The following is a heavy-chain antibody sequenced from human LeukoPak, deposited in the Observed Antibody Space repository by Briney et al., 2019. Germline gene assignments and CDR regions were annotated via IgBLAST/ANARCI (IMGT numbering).Heavy chain of an antibody. CDR2: IIPILGIA. D-gene: IGHD3-22*01. CDR1: GGTFSSYA. J-gene: IGHJ4*02. Sequence: ASVKVSCKPSGGTFSSYAISWVRQAPRQGLEWMGRIIPILGIANNAQKFQGRVTITADKSTSTAYMELSSLRSEDTAVYYCARGNSEGYYDSSGYYYYWGQGTLVTVSS. CDR3: ARGNSEGYYDSSGYYYY. V-gene: IGHV1-69*04.